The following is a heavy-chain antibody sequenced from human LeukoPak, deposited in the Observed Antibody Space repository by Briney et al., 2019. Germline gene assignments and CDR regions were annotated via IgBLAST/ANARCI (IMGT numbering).Heavy chain of an antibody. CDR2: INPNSGGT. Sequence: GASVKVSCKASGYTFTGYYMHWVRQAPGQGLEWIGWINPNSGGTNYAQKFQGRVTMTRDTSISTAYMELSRLRSDDTAVYYCARGRSFDDVEYYYDSSGPDYWGQGTLVTVSS. CDR1: GYTFTGYY. CDR3: ARGRSFDDVEYYYDSSGPDY. D-gene: IGHD3-22*01. J-gene: IGHJ4*02. V-gene: IGHV1-2*02.